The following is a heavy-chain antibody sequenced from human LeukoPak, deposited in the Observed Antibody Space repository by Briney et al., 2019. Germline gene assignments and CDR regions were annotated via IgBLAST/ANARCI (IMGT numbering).Heavy chain of an antibody. CDR1: GFTFSSYS. J-gene: IGHJ6*02. V-gene: IGHV3-21*01. CDR3: ARSLDIVVVPAAIPHYYYYGMDV. CDR2: ISSSSSYI. Sequence: GGSLRLSCAASGFTFSSYSMNWVRQAPGKGLERVSSISSSSSYIYYADSVKGRFTISRDNAKNSLYLQMNSLRAEDTAVYYCARSLDIVVVPAAIPHYYYYGMDVWGQGTTVTVSS. D-gene: IGHD2-2*03.